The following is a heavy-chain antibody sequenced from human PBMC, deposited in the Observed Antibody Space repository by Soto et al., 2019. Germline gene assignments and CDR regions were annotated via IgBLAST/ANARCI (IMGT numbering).Heavy chain of an antibody. J-gene: IGHJ4*02. Sequence: GGSLRLSCAASGFTFSDHYMTCIRQAPGKGLEWVSKISGGGTTTYYADSVKGRFTVSRDNAKNSLYLQMNSLRAEDTALYYCATAEVDYWGPGTMVTVSS. V-gene: IGHV3-11*01. CDR3: ATAEVDY. CDR1: GFTFSDHY. CDR2: ISGGGTTT.